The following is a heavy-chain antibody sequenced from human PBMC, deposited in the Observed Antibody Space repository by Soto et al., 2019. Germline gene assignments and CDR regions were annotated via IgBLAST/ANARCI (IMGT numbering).Heavy chain of an antibody. Sequence: SETLSVTCTVSGASMSNYYGSWIRQPPGKGLEHIGYVYYSGSTNYSPSLKSRVTISLDTSNNQFSLNLNSVTAADTAIYYCARSGHTFGGVVWGPGILVTVSS. D-gene: IGHD3-16*01. V-gene: IGHV4-59*01. CDR1: GASMSNYY. CDR3: ARSGHTFGGVV. J-gene: IGHJ4*02. CDR2: VYYSGST.